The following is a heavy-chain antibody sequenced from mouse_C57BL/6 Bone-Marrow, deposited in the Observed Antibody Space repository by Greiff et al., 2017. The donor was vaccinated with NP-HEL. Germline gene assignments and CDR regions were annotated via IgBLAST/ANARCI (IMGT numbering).Heavy chain of an antibody. CDR1: GFTFSSYA. V-gene: IGHV5-4*03. CDR2: ISDGGSYT. D-gene: IGHD1-1*01. Sequence: EVKLVESGGGLVKPGGSLKLSCAASGFTFSSYAMSWVRQTPEKRLEGVATISDGGSYTYYPDNVKGRFTISRDNAKNNLYLQMSHLKSEDTAMYYCARAYYYGSSYYAMDYWGQGTSVTVSS. CDR3: ARAYYYGSSYYAMDY. J-gene: IGHJ4*01.